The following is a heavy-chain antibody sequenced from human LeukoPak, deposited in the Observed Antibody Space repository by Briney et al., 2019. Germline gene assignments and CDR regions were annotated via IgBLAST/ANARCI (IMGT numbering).Heavy chain of an antibody. V-gene: IGHV1-46*01. J-gene: IGHJ4*02. D-gene: IGHD3-10*01. CDR3: ARDSGMVRGTVDY. CDR2: INPSGGST. Sequence: ASVNVSCKSSGYPFTSYYMYWVRQAPGQGLEWMGIINPSGGSTSYAQKFQGRVTMTRDTSTSTVYMELSSLRSEDTAVYYCARDSGMVRGTVDYWGQGTLVTVSS. CDR1: GYPFTSYY.